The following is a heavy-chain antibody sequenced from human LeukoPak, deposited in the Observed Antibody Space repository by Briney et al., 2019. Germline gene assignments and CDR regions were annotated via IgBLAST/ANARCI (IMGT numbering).Heavy chain of an antibody. CDR3: ARDGATAGQFDY. V-gene: IGHV1-18*04. CDR1: GYNFYNYA. D-gene: IGHD6-13*01. Sequence: GASVKVSCKTSGYNFYNYAVTWVRQAPGQGLEWMGWNSGCNGNTDYAQKFQGRVTMTADASTTTFYVELRSLTSDDTAVYYCARDGATAGQFDYWGQGTLVTVPS. CDR2: NSGCNGNT. J-gene: IGHJ4*02.